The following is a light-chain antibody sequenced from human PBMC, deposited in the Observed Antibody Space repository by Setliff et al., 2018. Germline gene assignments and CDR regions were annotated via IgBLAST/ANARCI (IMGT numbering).Light chain of an antibody. CDR1: SSDVGAYKY. V-gene: IGLV2-8*01. CDR2: EVT. CDR3: SSYAGSNKLV. Sequence: QSALTQPPSASGSPGQSVTISCTGTSSDVGAYKYASWYQQHPGKAPKLMIYEVTRRPSGVPDRFSGSKSGNTASLTVSGLQAEDEADYYCSSYAGSNKLVFGTGTKVTVL. J-gene: IGLJ1*01.